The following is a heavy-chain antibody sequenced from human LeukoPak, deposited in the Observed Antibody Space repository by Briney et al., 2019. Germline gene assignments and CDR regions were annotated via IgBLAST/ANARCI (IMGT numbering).Heavy chain of an antibody. V-gene: IGHV3-23*01. D-gene: IGHD6-13*01. CDR3: AKDGADVYGSSWDLEN. J-gene: IGHJ4*02. CDR2: LSGSGGCT. CDR1: GFTFSSYG. Sequence: GGSLRLSCAAPGFTFSSYGMAWVRQAPGEGLGWVSGLSGSGGCTYNADSLKGRFTISRDNSKKTVYLQMSSLRAEDTAIYYCAKDGADVYGSSWDLENWGQGTLVTVSS.